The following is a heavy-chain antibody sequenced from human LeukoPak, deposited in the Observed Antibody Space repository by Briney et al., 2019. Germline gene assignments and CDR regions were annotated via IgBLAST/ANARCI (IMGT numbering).Heavy chain of an antibody. V-gene: IGHV4-38-2*02. Sequence: SETLSLTCTVSGYSISSGYYWCWLWDPPEKRLEWTCISYHSGSTYYNASLKSRFTISVDTSKNQFSLKLNSVTAADTAVYYCARAGAYYDFWSGYRYYMDVWGKGTTVTVSS. J-gene: IGHJ6*03. CDR1: GYSISSGYY. CDR2: SYHSGST. D-gene: IGHD3-3*01. CDR3: ARAGAYYDFWSGYRYYMDV.